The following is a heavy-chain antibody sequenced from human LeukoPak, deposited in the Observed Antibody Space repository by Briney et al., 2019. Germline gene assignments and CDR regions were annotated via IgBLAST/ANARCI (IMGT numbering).Heavy chain of an antibody. Sequence: ASVKVSCKASGGTFNSYAISWVRQAPGQGLEWMGGIIPIFGIANYAQKFQGRVTITADESTSTAYMELSSLRSEDTAVYYCARDYYYDSSGYYYFDYWGQGTLVTVSS. CDR3: ARDYYYDSSGYYYFDY. D-gene: IGHD3-22*01. CDR2: IIPIFGIA. CDR1: GGTFNSYA. J-gene: IGHJ4*02. V-gene: IGHV1-69*13.